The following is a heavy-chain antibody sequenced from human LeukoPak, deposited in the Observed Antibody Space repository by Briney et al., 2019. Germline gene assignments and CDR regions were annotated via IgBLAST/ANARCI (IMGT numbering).Heavy chain of an antibody. Sequence: SETLSLTCAVYGGSFSGYYWSWIRQPPGKGLEWIGEINHSGSTNYNPSLKSRVTMSVDTSKNQFSLRLSSVTAVDTAVYYCARIGPILGAAWVDYWGQGTLVSVSS. CDR2: INHSGST. CDR1: GGSFSGYY. J-gene: IGHJ4*02. D-gene: IGHD3-3*02. V-gene: IGHV4-34*01. CDR3: ARIGPILGAAWVDY.